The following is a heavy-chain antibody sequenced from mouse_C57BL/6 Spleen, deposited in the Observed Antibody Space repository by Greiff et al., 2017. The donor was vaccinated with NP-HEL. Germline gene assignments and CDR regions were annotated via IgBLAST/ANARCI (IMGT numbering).Heavy chain of an antibody. V-gene: IGHV3-6*01. CDR3: ARPYPGYHWYFDV. CDR2: ISYDGSN. J-gene: IGHJ1*03. D-gene: IGHD2-2*01. CDR1: GYSITSGYY. Sequence: VQLKESGPGLVKPSQSLSLTCSVTGYSITSGYYWNWIRQFPGNKLEWMGYISYDGSNNYNPSLKNRISITRDTSKNQFFLKLNSVTTEDTATYYCARPYPGYHWYFDVWGTGTTVTVSS.